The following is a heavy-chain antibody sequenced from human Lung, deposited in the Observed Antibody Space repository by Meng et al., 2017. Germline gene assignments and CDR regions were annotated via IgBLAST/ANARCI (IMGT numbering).Heavy chain of an antibody. J-gene: IGHJ5*02. CDR3: TRDHSTADVTVWWFDP. CDR2: INPSGGDT. Sequence: VQLVQSGAEVKNPGASVKVSCKASGYTFTRDWMHWVRQAPGQGLEWMGIINPSGGDTMYEQKFQGRITITSDTSTATVYMELSSLRSEDTAVYYCTRDHSTADVTVWWFDPWGQGTLVTVSS. CDR1: GYTFTRDW. V-gene: IGHV1-46*01. D-gene: IGHD4-17*01.